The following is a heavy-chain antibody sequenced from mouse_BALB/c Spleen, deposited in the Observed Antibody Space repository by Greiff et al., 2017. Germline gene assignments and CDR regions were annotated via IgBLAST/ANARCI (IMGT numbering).Heavy chain of an antibody. D-gene: IGHD2-10*02. J-gene: IGHJ4*01. CDR3: ARWRYGNLYAMDY. V-gene: IGHV1-7*01. CDR2: INPSTGYT. CDR1: GYTFTSYW. Sequence: VKLQESGAELAKPGASVKMSCKASGYTFTSYWMHWVKQRPGQGLEWIGYINPSTGYTEYNQKFKDKATLTADKSSSTAYMQLSSLTSEDSAVYYCARWRYGNLYAMDYWGQGTSVTVSS.